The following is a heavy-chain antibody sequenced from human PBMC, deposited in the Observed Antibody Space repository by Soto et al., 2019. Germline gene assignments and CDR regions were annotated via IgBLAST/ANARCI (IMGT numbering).Heavy chain of an antibody. CDR3: ARLISTPYDAFEI. CDR2: IYYSGCT. J-gene: IGHJ3*02. CDR1: GGSISSSSYY. Sequence: SETLSLTCTVSGGSISSSSYYWGWIRQPPGKGLEWIGSIYYSGCTYYNPSLKSRVTISVDTSKNQFSLKLSSVTAADTAVYYCARLISTPYDAFEIWGQWPMVTVSS. V-gene: IGHV4-39*01.